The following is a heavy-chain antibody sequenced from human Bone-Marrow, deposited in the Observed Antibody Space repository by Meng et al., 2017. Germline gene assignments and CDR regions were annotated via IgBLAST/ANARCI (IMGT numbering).Heavy chain of an antibody. J-gene: IGHJ6*02. V-gene: IGHV3-74*01. D-gene: IGHD3-22*01. CDR1: GFTFSNYW. CDR3: AREGHYDSSGYSPYYYYGMDV. CDR2: INSDGSTT. Sequence: GESLKISCAASGFTFSNYWMHWVRQAPGKGLVWVSRINSDGSTTTYADSVKGRFTISRDNAKNTLYLQMNSLRAEDTAVYYCAREGHYDSSGYSPYYYYGMDVWGQGTMVTVSS.